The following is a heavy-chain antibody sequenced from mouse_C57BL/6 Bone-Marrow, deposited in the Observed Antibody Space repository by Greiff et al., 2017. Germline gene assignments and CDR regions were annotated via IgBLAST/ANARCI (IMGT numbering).Heavy chain of an antibody. CDR3: TTITTVVAYYFDY. J-gene: IGHJ2*01. CDR1: GFNIKDDY. Sequence: EVKLMESGAELVRPGASVKLSCTASGFNIKDDYMPWVKQRPEQGLEWIGWIDPENGDTEYASKFQGKATITADTSSNTAYLQLSSLTSEDTAVYYCTTITTVVAYYFDYGGQGTTLTVSS. D-gene: IGHD1-1*01. CDR2: IDPENGDT. V-gene: IGHV14-4*01.